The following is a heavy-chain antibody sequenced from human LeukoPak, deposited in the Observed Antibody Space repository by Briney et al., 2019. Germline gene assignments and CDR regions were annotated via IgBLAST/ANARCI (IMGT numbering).Heavy chain of an antibody. CDR2: ISSSSSYI. CDR1: GFTFSSYS. Sequence: GGSLRLSCAASGFTFSSYSMNWVRQAPGKGLEWVSFISSSSSYIYYADSVKGRFTISRDNAKNSLYLQMNSLRAEDTAVYYCAKDLRYYGSGGFGFDPWGQGTLVTVSS. CDR3: AKDLRYYGSGGFGFDP. J-gene: IGHJ5*02. D-gene: IGHD3-10*01. V-gene: IGHV3-21*01.